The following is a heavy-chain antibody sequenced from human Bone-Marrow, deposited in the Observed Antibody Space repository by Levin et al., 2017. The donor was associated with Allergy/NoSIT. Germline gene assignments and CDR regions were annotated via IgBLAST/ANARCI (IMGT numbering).Heavy chain of an antibody. J-gene: IGHJ4*02. D-gene: IGHD3-16*02. CDR1: GFTFSSYG. CDR2: ISYDGSNK. Sequence: GESLKISCAASGFTFSSYGMHWVRQAPGKGLEWVAVISYDGSNKYYADSVKGRFTISRDNSKNTLYLQMNSLRAEDTAVYYCAKDGASPSYDYVWGSYRYTVGYFDYWGQGTLVTVSS. V-gene: IGHV3-30*18. CDR3: AKDGASPSYDYVWGSYRYTVGYFDY.